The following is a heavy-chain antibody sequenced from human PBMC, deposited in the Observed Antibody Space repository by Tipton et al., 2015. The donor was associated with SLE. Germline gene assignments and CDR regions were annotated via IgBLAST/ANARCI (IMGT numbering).Heavy chain of an antibody. V-gene: IGHV4-34*01. J-gene: IGHJ4*02. D-gene: IGHD2-15*01. CDR3: ATHGSYYFDY. Sequence: TLSLTCTVYGGSVSGHYWSCIRQPPGKGLEWIGEINHSGRTNYNPSLKSRVTISVDTSKNQFSLKLSSVNAADMAVYYCATHGSYYFDYWGQGTLVTVSS. CDR1: GGSVSGHY. CDR2: INHSGRT.